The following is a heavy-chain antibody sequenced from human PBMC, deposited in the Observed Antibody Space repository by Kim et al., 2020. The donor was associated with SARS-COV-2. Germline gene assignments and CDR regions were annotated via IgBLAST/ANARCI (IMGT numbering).Heavy chain of an antibody. V-gene: IGHV1-3*01. J-gene: IGHJ4*02. Sequence: ASVKVSCKASGYTFTSYAMHWVRQAPGQRLEWMGWINAGNGNTKYSQKFQGRVTITRDTSASTAYMELSSLRSEDTAVYYCAREEASGYSYTFDYWGQGTLVTVSS. CDR2: INAGNGNT. CDR3: AREEASGYSYTFDY. CDR1: GYTFTSYA. D-gene: IGHD5-18*01.